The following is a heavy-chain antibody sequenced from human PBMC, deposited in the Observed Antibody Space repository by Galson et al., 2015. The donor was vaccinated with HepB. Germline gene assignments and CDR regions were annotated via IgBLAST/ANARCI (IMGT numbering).Heavy chain of an antibody. CDR2: ISSSSTYT. V-gene: IGHV3-11*06. CDR1: AFSFSDYY. J-gene: IGHJ4*02. Sequence: SLRLSCAASAFSFSDYYMSWIRQAPGKGLEWVSYISSSSTYTNYADSVKGRFTISRNNAKNSLSLQMNSLRAEDTAVYYCARALARPLHFDYWGQGTLVTVSS. CDR3: ARALARPLHFDY.